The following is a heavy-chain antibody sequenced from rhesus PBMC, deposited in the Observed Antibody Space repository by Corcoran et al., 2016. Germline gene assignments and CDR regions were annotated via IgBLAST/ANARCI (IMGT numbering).Heavy chain of an antibody. CDR3: ARDRVPGIDS. D-gene: IGHD6-13*01. J-gene: IGHJ4*01. V-gene: IGHV4S7*01. CDR2: IYGSADNT. Sequence: QVQLQESGPGLVKPSETLSLTCAVSGDSISESPYWDWFRQPPGKGLEWIVCIYGSADNTYYIPSLRSRLTSSKDTAKNQFFLKLRSVTATDTAIYFCARDRVPGIDSWGQGVLVTVSS. CDR1: GDSISESPY.